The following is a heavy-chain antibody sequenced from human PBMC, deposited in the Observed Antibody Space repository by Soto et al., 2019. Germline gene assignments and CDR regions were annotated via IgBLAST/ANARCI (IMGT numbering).Heavy chain of an antibody. D-gene: IGHD5-12*01. CDR3: ARDGGKRDGYNFDY. V-gene: IGHV3-30-3*01. CDR1: GFTFSSYA. Sequence: QVQLVESGGGVVQPGRSLRLSCEASGFTFSSYAMHWVRQAPGKGLEWVAVISYDGSNKYYAESVKGRLTISRDNSKNTLYLQMNSLRAEDTAVYYCARDGGKRDGYNFDYWGHGTLVTVSS. J-gene: IGHJ4*01. CDR2: ISYDGSNK.